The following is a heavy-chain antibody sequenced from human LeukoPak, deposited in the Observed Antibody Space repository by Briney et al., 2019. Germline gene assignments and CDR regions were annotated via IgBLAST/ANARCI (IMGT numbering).Heavy chain of an antibody. V-gene: IGHV3-13*01. J-gene: IGHJ4*02. D-gene: IGHD6-19*01. CDR2: VVISGDT. Sequence: GGSLRLSCADSGFTFRSYDMHWVRHVPGKGLEWVSAVVISGDTYYAGSVKGRFTISRENTKNSLYLQMNSLAAGDTAVYYCVRGGIQVSGIDEIDYWGQGTLVTVSS. CDR1: GFTFRSYD. CDR3: VRGGIQVSGIDEIDY.